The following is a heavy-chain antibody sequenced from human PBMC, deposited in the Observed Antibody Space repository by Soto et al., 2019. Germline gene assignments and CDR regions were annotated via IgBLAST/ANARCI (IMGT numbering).Heavy chain of an antibody. D-gene: IGHD3-3*01. CDR3: AREVFVASISYFDY. V-gene: IGHV1-69*01. Sequence: QVQLVQSGAEEKKPGSSVKVSCKASGGTFSSYAISWVRQAPGQGLEWMGGIIPIFGTANYAQKFQGRVTITADESTSTDYMELSRLRSEDTAVYYCAREVFVASISYFDYWGQGTLVTVSS. CDR1: GGTFSSYA. J-gene: IGHJ4*02. CDR2: IIPIFGTA.